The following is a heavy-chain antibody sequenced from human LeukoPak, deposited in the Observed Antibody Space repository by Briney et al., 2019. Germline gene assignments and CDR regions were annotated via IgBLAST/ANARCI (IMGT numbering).Heavy chain of an antibody. D-gene: IGHD3-22*01. CDR3: ARDLEGYDSSGYFDY. CDR1: GFTVSSNY. Sequence: GGSLRLSCAASGFTVSSNYMSWVRQAPGKGLEWVSVIYSGGSTYYADSVKGRFTISRDNSKSTLYLQMNSLRAEDTAVYYCARDLEGYDSSGYFDYWGQGTLVTVSS. V-gene: IGHV3-66*01. CDR2: IYSGGST. J-gene: IGHJ4*02.